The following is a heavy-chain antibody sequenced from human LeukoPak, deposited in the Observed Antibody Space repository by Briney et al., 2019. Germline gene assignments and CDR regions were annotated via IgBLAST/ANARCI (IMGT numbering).Heavy chain of an antibody. V-gene: IGHV4-59*08. CDR3: ARNPYYDFWSGYPYYFDY. CDR2: IYYGGST. D-gene: IGHD3-3*01. Sequence: SETLSLTCTVSGGSISSYYWNWIRQPPGKGLEWIGYIYYGGSTNYNPSLKSRVTISVDTSKNQFSLKLSSVTAADTAVYYCARNPYYDFWSGYPYYFDYWGQGTLVTVSS. CDR1: GGSISSYY. J-gene: IGHJ4*02.